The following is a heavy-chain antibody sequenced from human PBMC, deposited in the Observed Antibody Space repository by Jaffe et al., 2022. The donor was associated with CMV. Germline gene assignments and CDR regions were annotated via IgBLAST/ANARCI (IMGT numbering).Heavy chain of an antibody. J-gene: IGHJ6*03. CDR3: TTDKGQQLDSLDYRYYYFDV. CDR2: IKRLVDGGTT. CDR1: GFTFNNAW. Sequence: EVQLVQSGGDLVKPGGSLTLSCAASGFTFNNAWLSWVRQAPGKGLEWLGRIKRLVDGGTTDYAAPVKGRFTISRDDSKNMLYLQMNNLKNEDTALYYCTTDKGQQLDSLDYRYYYFDVWGKGTTVTVS. V-gene: IGHV3-15*01. D-gene: IGHD6-13*01.